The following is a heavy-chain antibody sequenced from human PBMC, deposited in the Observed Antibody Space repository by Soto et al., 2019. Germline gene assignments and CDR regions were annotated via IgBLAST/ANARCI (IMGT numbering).Heavy chain of an antibody. Sequence: QVQLQESGPGLVKPSQTLSLTCTVSGGSISSGGYYWSWIRQHPGKGLEWIGYIYYSGSTYYNPSLKCRVTISVDKSKNQFSLKLSSVAAADTAVYYCARDRDGGELDYWGQGTLGTVSS. D-gene: IGHD3-16*01. CDR2: IYYSGST. J-gene: IGHJ4*02. CDR1: GGSISSGGYY. V-gene: IGHV4-31*03. CDR3: ARDRDGGELDY.